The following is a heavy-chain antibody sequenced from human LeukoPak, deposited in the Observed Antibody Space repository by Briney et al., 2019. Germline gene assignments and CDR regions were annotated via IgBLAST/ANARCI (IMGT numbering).Heavy chain of an antibody. CDR3: ARLVVTAILGFDP. V-gene: IGHV3-11*06. CDR2: ISSSSSYI. D-gene: IGHD2-21*02. CDR1: GFTFSDYY. J-gene: IGHJ5*02. Sequence: PGGSLRFSCAASGFTFSDYYMSWIRQAPGKGLEWVSSISSSSSYIYYADSVKGRFTISRDNAKNSLYLQMNSLRAEDTAVYYCARLVVTAILGFDPWGQGTLVTVSS.